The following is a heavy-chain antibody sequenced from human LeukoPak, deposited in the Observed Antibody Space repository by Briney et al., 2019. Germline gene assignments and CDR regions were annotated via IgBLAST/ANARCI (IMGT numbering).Heavy chain of an antibody. V-gene: IGHV4-59*01. J-gene: IGHJ4*02. CDR1: GGSFSGYY. CDR2: IYYSGST. CDR3: ARAEAAVLDY. D-gene: IGHD6-13*01. Sequence: ASETLSLTCAVYGGSFSGYYWSWIRQPPGKGLEWIGYIYYSGSTNYNPSLKSRVTISVDTSKNQFSLKLSSVTAADTAVYYCARAEAAVLDYWGQGTLVTVSS.